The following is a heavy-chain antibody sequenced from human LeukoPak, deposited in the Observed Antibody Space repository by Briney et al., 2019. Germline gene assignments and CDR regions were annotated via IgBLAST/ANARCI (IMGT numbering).Heavy chain of an antibody. D-gene: IGHD3-3*01. CDR1: AYTFTGYY. Sequence: ASVKVSCKASAYTFTGYYIHWVRQAPAQGLEWMGWINPKSGDTNYAQKFQGRVTMTRDTSISTAYMELSRLRSDDTAVYYCASLGVVIDFYSDYWGQGTLVTVSS. V-gene: IGHV1-2*02. J-gene: IGHJ4*02. CDR3: ASLGVVIDFYSDY. CDR2: INPKSGDT.